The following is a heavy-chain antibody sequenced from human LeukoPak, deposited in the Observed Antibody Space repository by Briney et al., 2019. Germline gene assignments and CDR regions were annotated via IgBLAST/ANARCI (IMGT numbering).Heavy chain of an antibody. CDR1: GFTFSSYW. V-gene: IGHV3-15*01. CDR2: IKSKTDGGTT. J-gene: IGHJ4*02. Sequence: GGSLRLSCAASGFTFSSYWMSWVRQAPGKGLEWVGRIKSKTDGGTTDYAAPVKGRFTISRDDPKNTLYLQMNSLKTEDTAVYYCTTDSGSSGWDFDYWGQGTLVTVSS. CDR3: TTDSGSSGWDFDY. D-gene: IGHD6-19*01.